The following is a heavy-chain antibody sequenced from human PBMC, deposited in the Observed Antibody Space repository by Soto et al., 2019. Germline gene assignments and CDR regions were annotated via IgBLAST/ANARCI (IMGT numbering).Heavy chain of an antibody. D-gene: IGHD3-10*01. CDR3: ARLPPRSGRSGMDV. Sequence: QVQLQESGPGLVKPSETLSLTCTVSGGSISSYYWSWIRQPPGKGLEWIGYIYYSGSTNYTPSLKNRVTQSGDTSKNQFPLKLSSVTAADTAVYYCARLPPRSGRSGMDVWGQGTTVTVSS. CDR2: IYYSGST. J-gene: IGHJ6*02. V-gene: IGHV4-59*08. CDR1: GGSISSYY.